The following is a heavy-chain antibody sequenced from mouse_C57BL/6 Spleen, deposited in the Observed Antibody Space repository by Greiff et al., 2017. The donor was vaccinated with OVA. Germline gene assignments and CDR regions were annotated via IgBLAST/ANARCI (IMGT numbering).Heavy chain of an antibody. Sequence: DVMLVESGGGLVQPGGSLSLSCAASGFTFTDYYMSWVRQPPGKALEWLGFIRNKANGYTTEYSASVKGRFTISRDNSQSILYLQMNALRAEDSATYDCARSAYGYDGAWFAYWGQGTLVTVSA. J-gene: IGHJ3*01. V-gene: IGHV7-3*01. CDR2: IRNKANGYTT. CDR1: GFTFTDYY. CDR3: ARSAYGYDGAWFAY. D-gene: IGHD2-2*01.